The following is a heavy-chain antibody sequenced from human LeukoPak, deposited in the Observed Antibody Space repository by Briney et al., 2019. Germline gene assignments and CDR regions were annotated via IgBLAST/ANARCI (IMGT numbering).Heavy chain of an antibody. CDR3: ARDQRVRGVITDYTQGGY. J-gene: IGHJ4*02. V-gene: IGHV1-2*02. Sequence: ASVKVSCKASGYTFTGYYMHWVRQAPGQGLEWMGWINPNSGGTNYAQKFQGRATMTRDTSISTAYMELSRLRSDDTAVYYCARDQRVRGVITDYTQGGYWGQGTLVTVSS. CDR2: INPNSGGT. D-gene: IGHD3-10*01. CDR1: GYTFTGYY.